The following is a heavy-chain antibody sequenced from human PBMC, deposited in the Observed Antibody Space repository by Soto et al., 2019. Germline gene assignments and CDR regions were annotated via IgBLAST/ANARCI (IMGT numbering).Heavy chain of an antibody. Sequence: SETLSLTCNVSGGYIRTYYWSWIRQPPGKGLEWIGFMSYGGGTNYNPSLKSRVTISVDTSKNQFSLKLTSVTAADTAVYYCARQIGYCTNGVCPFDYWGQGTLVTVSS. V-gene: IGHV4-59*01. CDR2: MSYGGGT. D-gene: IGHD2-8*01. CDR1: GGYIRTYY. CDR3: ARQIGYCTNGVCPFDY. J-gene: IGHJ4*02.